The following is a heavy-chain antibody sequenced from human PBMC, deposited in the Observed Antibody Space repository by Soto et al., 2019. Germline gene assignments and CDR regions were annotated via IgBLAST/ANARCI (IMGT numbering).Heavy chain of an antibody. V-gene: IGHV3-30*18. Sequence: GGSLRLSCAASGFTFSSYGMHWVRQAPGKGLEWVAVISYDGSNKYYADSVKGRFTISRDNSKNTLYLQMNSLRAEDTAVYYCAKDSPLDRGILDYWGQGTLVTVSS. J-gene: IGHJ4*02. CDR3: AKDSPLDRGILDY. D-gene: IGHD3-10*01. CDR2: ISYDGSNK. CDR1: GFTFSSYG.